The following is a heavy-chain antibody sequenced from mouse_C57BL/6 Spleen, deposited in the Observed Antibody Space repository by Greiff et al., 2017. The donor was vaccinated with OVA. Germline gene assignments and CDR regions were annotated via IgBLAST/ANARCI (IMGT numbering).Heavy chain of an antibody. Sequence: VQLVESGPGLVQPSQSLSITCTVSGFSLTSYGVHWVRQSPGKGLEWLGVIWRGGSTDYNAAFMSRLSITKDNSKSQVFFKMNSLQADDTAIYYCAKTYDYDEGVYYAMDYWGQGTSVTVSS. J-gene: IGHJ4*01. V-gene: IGHV2-5*01. CDR2: IWRGGST. CDR3: AKTYDYDEGVYYAMDY. D-gene: IGHD2-4*01. CDR1: GFSLTSYG.